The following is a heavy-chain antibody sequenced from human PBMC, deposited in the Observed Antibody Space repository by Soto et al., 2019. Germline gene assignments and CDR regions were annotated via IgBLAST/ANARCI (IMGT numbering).Heavy chain of an antibody. V-gene: IGHV2-26*01. Sequence: GPTLVNPTETLTLTCTVSGFSLSNARMSVSWIRQPPGKALEWLAHIFSNDAKSSSASLKDRLTISKDNSKNQVVLNMNKLGPVDTAHYYCARVRGWGWLGPNDYWGQGTLVTVSS. CDR3: ARVRGWGWLGPNDY. CDR1: GFSLSNARMS. CDR2: IFSNDAK. D-gene: IGHD3-10*01. J-gene: IGHJ4*02.